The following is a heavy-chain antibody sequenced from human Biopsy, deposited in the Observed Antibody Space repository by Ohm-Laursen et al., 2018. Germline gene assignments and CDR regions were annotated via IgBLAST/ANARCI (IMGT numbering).Heavy chain of an antibody. V-gene: IGHV4-31*01. D-gene: IGHD3-22*01. CDR3: ARGDYFDSNGYFWFDP. Sequence: LSFPWTVSGGSISSGCSFWRWIRQRPGWGVGRIGDSFNSENTYYNPSLKNLITISGDKSKNQFSLKLNSVTAADTAVYYCARGDYFDSNGYFWFDPWGQGTLVTVSS. CDR2: SFNSENT. CDR1: GGSISSGCSF. J-gene: IGHJ5*02.